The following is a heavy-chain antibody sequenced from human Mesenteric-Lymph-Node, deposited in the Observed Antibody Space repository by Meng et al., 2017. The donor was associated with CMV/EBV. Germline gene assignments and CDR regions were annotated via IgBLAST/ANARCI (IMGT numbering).Heavy chain of an antibody. Sequence: ASVKVSCKASGGTFSSYAISWVRQAPGQGLEWLGWIDPNSGGTNFAQKFQGRVTMTRDTSISTAYMELSRLRADDTAVYYCAKVRETPMVTGELDYWGQGTLVTVSS. D-gene: IGHD5-18*01. CDR3: AKVRETPMVTGELDY. CDR2: IDPNSGGT. V-gene: IGHV1-2*02. CDR1: GGTFSSYA. J-gene: IGHJ4*02.